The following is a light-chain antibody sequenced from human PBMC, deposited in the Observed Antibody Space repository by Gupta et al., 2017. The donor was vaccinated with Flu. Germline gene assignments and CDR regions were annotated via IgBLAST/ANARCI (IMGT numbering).Light chain of an antibody. V-gene: IGKV1-5*03. Sequence: DLQMTQSPSTLSASVGDRVAITCRASQNIPNWLAWFQQKPGKAPKLLIYKASSLESGVPSRYIDSRSETECSLTISSLQPDDFATYVFRQDNRYHFT. CDR1: QNIPNW. CDR3: RQDNRYHFT. J-gene: IGKJ4*02. CDR2: KAS.